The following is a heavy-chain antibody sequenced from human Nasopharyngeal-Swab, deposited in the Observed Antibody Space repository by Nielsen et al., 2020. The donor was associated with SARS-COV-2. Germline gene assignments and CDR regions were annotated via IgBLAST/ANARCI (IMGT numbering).Heavy chain of an antibody. CDR2: TEIGGIT. J-gene: IGHJ5*02. D-gene: IGHD2-15*01. V-gene: IGHV3-53*01. Sequence: GESLKISCAVSGFNVSSTYMSWVRQAPGKGLEWVSVTEIGGITHYADSVKGRFTISRDSSTNTLYLQMNSLRVEDTAVYYCARDLGNNVVVVSPRLWFDPWGQGTLVTVSS. CDR1: GFNVSSTY. CDR3: ARDLGNNVVVVSPRLWFDP.